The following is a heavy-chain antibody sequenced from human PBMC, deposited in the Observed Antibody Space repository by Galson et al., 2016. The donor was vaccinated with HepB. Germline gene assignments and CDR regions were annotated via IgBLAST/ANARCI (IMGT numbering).Heavy chain of an antibody. J-gene: IGHJ6*04. Sequence: SLRLSCAASGFTFNNACMSWGRQAPGKGLEWVGRIKSKTDGGTADYAAPVKGRFTISRDDSKNTLFLQMNSLKTEHTAVYYCTTECLGACYTGHYYFGMDVWGKGTTVTVSS. CDR3: TTECLGACYTGHYYFGMDV. CDR1: GFTFNNAC. V-gene: IGHV3-15*01. CDR2: IKSKTDGGTA. D-gene: IGHD2-8*01.